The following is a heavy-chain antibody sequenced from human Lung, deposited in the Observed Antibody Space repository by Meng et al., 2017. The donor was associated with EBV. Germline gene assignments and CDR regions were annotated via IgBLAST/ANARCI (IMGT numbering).Heavy chain of an antibody. V-gene: IGHV4-39*01. D-gene: IGHD5-12*01. CDR2: IYYSGST. J-gene: IGHJ4*02. CDR3: ARHDGGYGDYFDH. CDR1: GGSISSSRHY. Sequence: QPKLQEAGPGLVKHSETLSLTCMFSGGSISSSRHYWGWIRQPPGKGLEWIGSIYYSGSTYYNPSLRSRVTMSLDTSKNQFSLKLSSVTATDTAVYYCARHDGGYGDYFDHWGQGTLVTVSS.